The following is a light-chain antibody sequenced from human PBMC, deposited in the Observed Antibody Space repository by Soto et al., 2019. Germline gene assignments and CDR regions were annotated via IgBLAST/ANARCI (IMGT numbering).Light chain of an antibody. V-gene: IGLV1-44*01. Sequence: QSVLTQPPSASGTPGQRVTISCSGSSSNIGSNTVNWYQQLPGTAPKLLIYSHNQRPSGVPDRFSVSKSGTSASLAISGLQSKDEADYYCATWDDSLDGYVFGTGTKVTVL. CDR3: ATWDDSLDGYV. CDR2: SHN. CDR1: SSNIGSNT. J-gene: IGLJ1*01.